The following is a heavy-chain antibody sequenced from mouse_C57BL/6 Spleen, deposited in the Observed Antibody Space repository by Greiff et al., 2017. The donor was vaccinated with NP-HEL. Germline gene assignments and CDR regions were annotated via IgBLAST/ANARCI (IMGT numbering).Heavy chain of an antibody. D-gene: IGHD2-9*01. CDR3: ARHNLLWFFDY. J-gene: IGHJ2*01. V-gene: IGHV5-9*01. Sequence: EVHLVESGGGLVKPGGSLKLSCAASGFTFSSYTMSWVRQTPEKRLEWVATISGGGGNTYYPDSVKGRFTISRDNAKNTLYLQMSSLRSEDTALYYCARHNLLWFFDYWGQGTTLTVSS. CDR1: GFTFSSYT. CDR2: ISGGGGNT.